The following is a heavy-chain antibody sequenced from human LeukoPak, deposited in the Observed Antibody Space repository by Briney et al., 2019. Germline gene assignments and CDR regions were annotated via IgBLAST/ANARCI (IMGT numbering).Heavy chain of an antibody. J-gene: IGHJ4*02. Sequence: GGSLRLSCAASGFTFSSYAMHWVRQAPGKGLEWVAVISYDGSNKYYADSVKGRFTISRDNSKNTLYLQMNSLRAEDTAVYYCARAGPPNCSGGSCCRGVLFYWGQGTLVTVSS. CDR2: ISYDGSNK. D-gene: IGHD2-15*01. CDR1: GFTFSSYA. V-gene: IGHV3-30-3*01. CDR3: ARAGPPNCSGGSCCRGVLFY.